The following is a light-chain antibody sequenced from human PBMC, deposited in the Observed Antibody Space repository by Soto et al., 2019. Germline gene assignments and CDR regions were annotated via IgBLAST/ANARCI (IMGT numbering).Light chain of an antibody. J-gene: IGLJ1*01. CDR1: SSDIGGYNY. CDR2: DVS. Sequence: QSALTQPASVSGSPGDSITISRTGTSSDIGGYNYVSWYQHHPGKAPKLMIYDVSNRPSGVSNRFSGSKAGNPVSLIISGLQAEDEADYYCSSYTSSSTLSTYVFGTGTKVTVL. V-gene: IGLV2-14*03. CDR3: SSYTSSSTLSTYV.